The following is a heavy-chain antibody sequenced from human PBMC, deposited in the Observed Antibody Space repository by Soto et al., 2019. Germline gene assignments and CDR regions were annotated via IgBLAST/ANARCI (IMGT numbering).Heavy chain of an antibody. D-gene: IGHD3-22*01. V-gene: IGHV1-18*04. J-gene: IGHJ6*02. CDR3: ARDIGSSYYDSSGYYYYGMDV. Sequence: GTSVKVSCKASGYTFTSYGSSWVRQAPGQGLEWMGWISAYNGNTNYAQKLQGRVTMTTDTSTSTAYMELRSLRSDDTAVYYCARDIGSSYYDSSGYYYYGMDVWGQGTTVTVSS. CDR1: GYTFTSYG. CDR2: ISAYNGNT.